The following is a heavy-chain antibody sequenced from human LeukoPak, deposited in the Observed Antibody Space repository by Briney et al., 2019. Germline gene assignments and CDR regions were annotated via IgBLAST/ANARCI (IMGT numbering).Heavy chain of an antibody. V-gene: IGHV5-51*01. J-gene: IGHJ4*02. CDR3: ARALDYGDYVSYFDY. Sequence: GESLKISCKGSGYSFTSYWIGWVRQMPGKGLEWMGIIYPGDSDTRYSPSFQGQVTISADKPISTAYLQWSSLKASDTAMYYCARALDYGDYVSYFDYWGQGTLVTVSS. D-gene: IGHD4-17*01. CDR2: IYPGDSDT. CDR1: GYSFTSYW.